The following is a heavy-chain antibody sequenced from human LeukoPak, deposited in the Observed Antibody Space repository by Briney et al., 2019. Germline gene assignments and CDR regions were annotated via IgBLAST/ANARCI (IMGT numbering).Heavy chain of an antibody. Sequence: ASVKVSCKASGYSFTGYYMHWVRQAPGQGLEWMGWINPNSGGTNYAQKFQGRVTMTRDTSISTAYMELSRLRSDDTAVYYCARHPGKVTNDWYFDLWGRGTLVTVSS. V-gene: IGHV1-2*02. CDR2: INPNSGGT. J-gene: IGHJ2*01. CDR3: ARHPGKVTNDWYFDL. CDR1: GYSFTGYY. D-gene: IGHD4-23*01.